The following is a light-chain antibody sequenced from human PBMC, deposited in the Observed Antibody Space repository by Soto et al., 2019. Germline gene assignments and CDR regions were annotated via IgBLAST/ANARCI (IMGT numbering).Light chain of an antibody. CDR2: DVS. V-gene: IGLV2-14*01. CDR1: SSDVGGYNY. CDR3: SSNTSSSTLLYV. Sequence: QSVLTQPASLSGAPGQSITLSCIGTSSDVGGYNYVSWYQQHPDKAPKLMIYDVSNRPSGVSNRFSGSKSGNTASLTISGLQAEDEADSYCSSNTSSSTLLYVFGTGTKVTVL. J-gene: IGLJ1*01.